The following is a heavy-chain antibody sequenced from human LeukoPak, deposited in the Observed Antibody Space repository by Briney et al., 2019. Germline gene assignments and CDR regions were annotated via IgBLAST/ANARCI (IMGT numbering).Heavy chain of an antibody. J-gene: IGHJ4*02. Sequence: GGSLRLSCAASGFTFNSYAMSWVRQAPGKGLEWVSAIRGSGGGTYYADSVKGRFTISRDNSKNTLYLQMNSLRAEDTAVYYCAREIYGDYTYYFDYWGQGTLVTVSS. CDR2: IRGSGGGT. D-gene: IGHD4-17*01. V-gene: IGHV3-23*01. CDR1: GFTFNSYA. CDR3: AREIYGDYTYYFDY.